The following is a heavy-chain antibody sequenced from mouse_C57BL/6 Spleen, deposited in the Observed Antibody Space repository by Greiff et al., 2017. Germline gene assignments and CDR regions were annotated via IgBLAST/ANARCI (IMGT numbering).Heavy chain of an antibody. Sequence: EVQLQQSGAELVRPGASVKLSCPASGFNIKDDYMHWVKQRPEQGLEWIGWIDPENGDTEYASKFQGKATITADTSSNTAYLQLSSLTSDYTAVYYCTTKTSMDYWGQGTSVTVSS. J-gene: IGHJ4*01. CDR3: TTKTSMDY. CDR2: IDPENGDT. V-gene: IGHV14-4*01. CDR1: GFNIKDDY.